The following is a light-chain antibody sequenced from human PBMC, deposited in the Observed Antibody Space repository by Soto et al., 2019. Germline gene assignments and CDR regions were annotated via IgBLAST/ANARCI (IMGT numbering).Light chain of an antibody. CDR2: DVS. Sequence: QSALTQPPSVSGSPGQSITISCTGTSGDVGGYNYVSWYQQHPGKAPKLMIYDVSNRPSGVSNRFSGSKSGNTASLTISGLQAEDEADYYCSSYTSSSTYVFGTGTKLTVL. J-gene: IGLJ1*01. CDR1: SGDVGGYNY. CDR3: SSYTSSSTYV. V-gene: IGLV2-14*01.